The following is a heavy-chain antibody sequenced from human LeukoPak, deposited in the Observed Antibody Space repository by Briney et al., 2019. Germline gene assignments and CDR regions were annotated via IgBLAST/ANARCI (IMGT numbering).Heavy chain of an antibody. Sequence: SETLSLTCAVYGGSFSGYYWSWLRQPPGKGLEWIGEIDHSGSTNYNPSLKNRVTISVSTSKPQFYLKLSSVTVADTAVYYCARVAFFYVSGSYFDYWGQGALVSVSS. CDR3: ARVAFFYVSGSYFDY. V-gene: IGHV4-34*01. D-gene: IGHD3-10*01. CDR2: IDHSGST. CDR1: GGSFSGYY. J-gene: IGHJ4*02.